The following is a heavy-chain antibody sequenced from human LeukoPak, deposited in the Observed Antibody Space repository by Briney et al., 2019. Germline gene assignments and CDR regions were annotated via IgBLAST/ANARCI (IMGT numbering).Heavy chain of an antibody. CDR2: ISAYNGNT. Sequence: ASVKVSCKASGYTFTSYGISWVRQAPGQGLEWMGWISAYNGNTNYAQKLQGRVTMTTDTSTSTAYMELRSLRSDDTAVYYCARVRIAVAGTYYYCGMDVWGQGTTVTVSS. V-gene: IGHV1-18*01. CDR3: ARVRIAVAGTYYYCGMDV. CDR1: GYTFTSYG. D-gene: IGHD6-19*01. J-gene: IGHJ6*02.